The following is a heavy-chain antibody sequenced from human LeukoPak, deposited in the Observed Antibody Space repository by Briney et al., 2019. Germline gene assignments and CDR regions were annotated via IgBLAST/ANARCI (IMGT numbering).Heavy chain of an antibody. CDR2: ISYDGSNK. CDR3: ATMDSSGYYAY. V-gene: IGHV3-30-3*01. J-gene: IGHJ4*02. D-gene: IGHD3-22*01. Sequence: PGRSLRLSCAASGFTFSSYAMQWVRQAPGKGLEWVAVISYDGSNKYYADSVKGRFTISRDNSKNTLYLQMNSLRAEDTAVYYCATMDSSGYYAYWSQRTLVTVSS. CDR1: GFTFSSYA.